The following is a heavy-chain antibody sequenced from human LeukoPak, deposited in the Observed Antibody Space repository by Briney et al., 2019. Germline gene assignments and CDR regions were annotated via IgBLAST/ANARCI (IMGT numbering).Heavy chain of an antibody. CDR2: INPNSGGT. CDR1: GYTFIGYY. Sequence: GASVKVSCKASGYTFIGYYIHWVRQAPGQGLEWMGWINPNSGGTNYAPKFQGRVTMTRDTSISTAYMELSRLRSDDTAVYYCASYDGWLQFQDAFDIWGQGTMVTVSS. J-gene: IGHJ3*02. CDR3: ASYDGWLQFQDAFDI. D-gene: IGHD5-24*01. V-gene: IGHV1-2*02.